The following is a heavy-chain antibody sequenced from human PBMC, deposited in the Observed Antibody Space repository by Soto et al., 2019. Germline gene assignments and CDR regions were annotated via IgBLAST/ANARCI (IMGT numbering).Heavy chain of an antibody. J-gene: IGHJ4*02. Sequence: PGESLKISCQTSGYTFSSNWIAWVRQMPGEGLEWLGIIYPDDSDTRYSPSFLGQVTISADKSIKTTYLQWSSLKASDTAIYFCASSVLVTSTMNYFDLWGQGTLVTVSS. CDR2: IYPDDSDT. V-gene: IGHV5-51*01. D-gene: IGHD2-8*02. CDR3: ASSVLVTSTMNYFDL. CDR1: GYTFSSNW.